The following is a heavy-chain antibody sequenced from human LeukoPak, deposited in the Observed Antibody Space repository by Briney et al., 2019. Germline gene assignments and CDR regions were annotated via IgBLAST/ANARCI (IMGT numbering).Heavy chain of an antibody. J-gene: IGHJ5*02. D-gene: IGHD2-2*01. CDR3: AVYCSSTSCLGWFDP. V-gene: IGHV4-34*01. CDR1: GGSFSGYY. Sequence: SETLSLTCAVYGGSFSGYYWSWIRQPPGKGLEWIAEINHSGSTNYNPSLKSRVTISVDTSKNQFSLKLSSVTAADTAVYYCAVYCSSTSCLGWFDPWGQGTLVTVSS. CDR2: INHSGST.